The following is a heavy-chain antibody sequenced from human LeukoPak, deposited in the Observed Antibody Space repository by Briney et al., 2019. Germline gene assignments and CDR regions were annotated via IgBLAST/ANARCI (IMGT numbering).Heavy chain of an antibody. V-gene: IGHV4-30-4*01. CDR3: AREVLVPAAPFGYGMDV. D-gene: IGHD2-2*01. Sequence: SETLSLTCTVSGGSISSGDYYWSWIRQPPGKGLEWIGYIYYSGSTYYNPSLKSRVTISVDTSKKQFSLKLSSVTAADTAVYYCAREVLVPAAPFGYGMDVWGQGTTVTVSS. CDR2: IYYSGST. J-gene: IGHJ6*02. CDR1: GGSISSGDYY.